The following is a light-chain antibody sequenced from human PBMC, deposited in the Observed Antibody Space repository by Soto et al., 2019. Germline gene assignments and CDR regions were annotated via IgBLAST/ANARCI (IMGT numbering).Light chain of an antibody. Sequence: QSVLTQPPSASGSPGQSVTISCTLTSSDVGAYKYVSWYQQYPGKAPKLMIYEVTKRPSGVPDRFSVSKSGNTASLTVSGLQAEDEADYYCTSYVGNDIWVFGGGTKLTVL. CDR3: TSYVGNDIWV. J-gene: IGLJ3*02. CDR1: SSDVGAYKY. V-gene: IGLV2-8*01. CDR2: EVT.